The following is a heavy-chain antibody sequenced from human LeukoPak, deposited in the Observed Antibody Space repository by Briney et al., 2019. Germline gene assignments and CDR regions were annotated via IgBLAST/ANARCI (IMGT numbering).Heavy chain of an antibody. CDR2: ISGSGGST. Sequence: PGGSLRLSCAASGFTFSSYAMSWVRQAPGKGLEWVSAISGSGGSTYYADSVKGRFTISRDNAKNSLYLQMNSLRAEDTAVYYCARDLSDYDFWSGYCDYWGQGTLVTVSS. D-gene: IGHD3-3*01. CDR1: GFTFSSYA. J-gene: IGHJ4*02. CDR3: ARDLSDYDFWSGYCDY. V-gene: IGHV3-23*01.